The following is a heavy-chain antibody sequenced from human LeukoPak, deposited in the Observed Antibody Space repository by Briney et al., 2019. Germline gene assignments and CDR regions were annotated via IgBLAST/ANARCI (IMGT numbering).Heavy chain of an antibody. CDR3: ARGLQFLEWLYKGGFDY. J-gene: IGHJ4*02. D-gene: IGHD3-3*01. CDR1: GGSFSGYY. V-gene: IGHV4-34*01. Sequence: SETLSLTCAVCGGSFSGYYWSWIRQPPGKGLEWIGEINHSGSTNYNPSLKSRVTISVDTSKNQFSLKLSSVTAADTAVYYCARGLQFLEWLYKGGFDYWGQGTLVTVSS. CDR2: INHSGST.